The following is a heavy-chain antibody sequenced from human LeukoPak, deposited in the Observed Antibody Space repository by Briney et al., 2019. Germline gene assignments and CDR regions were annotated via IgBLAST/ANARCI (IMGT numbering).Heavy chain of an antibody. CDR1: ELMFSSNW. Sequence: GGSLRLSCAASELMFSSNWVHWVRQAPGTGLVWVSRIKSDGSGISYADSVKGRFTISRDNAKNTLYLQMNSLRAEDTAVYYCARAQIAAGLVDYWGQGALVTVSS. J-gene: IGHJ4*02. V-gene: IGHV3-74*01. CDR2: IKSDGSGI. CDR3: ARAQIAAGLVDY. D-gene: IGHD6-13*01.